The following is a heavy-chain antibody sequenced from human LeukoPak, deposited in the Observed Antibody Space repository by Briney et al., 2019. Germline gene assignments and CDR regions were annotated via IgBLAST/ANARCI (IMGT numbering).Heavy chain of an antibody. Sequence: GESLKISCAASGFSFSNYVMTWVRQAPGKGLEWVSAIIGTGAGTYYADSVKGRFTISRDNSKNTLYLQMNSLRAEDTAVYYCAKGSPAILYYCMDVWGKGTTVTVSS. CDR2: IIGTGAGT. J-gene: IGHJ6*03. D-gene: IGHD2-21*01. V-gene: IGHV3-23*01. CDR3: AKGSPAILYYCMDV. CDR1: GFSFSNYV.